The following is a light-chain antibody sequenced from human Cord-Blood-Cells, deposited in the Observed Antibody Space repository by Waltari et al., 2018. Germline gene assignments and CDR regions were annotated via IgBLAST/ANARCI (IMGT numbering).Light chain of an antibody. CDR3: QQYDNLPLT. V-gene: IGKV1-33*01. CDR1: HDISNY. J-gene: IGKJ4*01. Sequence: DIQMTQSPSSLSASVGDSVTITCQASHDISNYLNWYQQKPGKATKLLLYDASNLETGVPSRFSGSGSGTDVTFTISSLQPEDIATYYCQQYDNLPLTFGGGTKVEIK. CDR2: DAS.